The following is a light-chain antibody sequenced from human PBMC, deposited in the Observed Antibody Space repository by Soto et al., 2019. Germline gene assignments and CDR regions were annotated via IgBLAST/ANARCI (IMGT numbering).Light chain of an antibody. Sequence: QSALTQPASVSGSPGQSITISCTGTSSDVGGYNFVSWYQQHPGKAPRLMIFDVDNRPSGVSTRFSGYKSGNTASLTISGLQAEDEADYYCCSYSGSSTTVVCGGGTKVTVL. CDR2: DVD. V-gene: IGLV2-14*03. J-gene: IGLJ2*01. CDR1: SSDVGGYNF. CDR3: CSYSGSSTTVV.